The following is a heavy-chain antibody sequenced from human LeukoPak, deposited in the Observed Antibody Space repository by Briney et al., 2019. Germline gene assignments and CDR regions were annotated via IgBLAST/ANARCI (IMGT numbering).Heavy chain of an antibody. CDR3: ARSFYDILIGYYQYFDY. J-gene: IGHJ4*02. Sequence: PGRSLRLSCVASGFTFSSYGMHWVRQAPGKGLEWVSVIYRDGSSYYAESVKGRFTISRDNSKNTLYIQMNSLRAEDTAVYYCARSFYDILIGYYQYFDYWGQGTLVTVSS. CDR1: GFTFSSYG. CDR2: IYRDGSS. V-gene: IGHV3-66*01. D-gene: IGHD3-9*01.